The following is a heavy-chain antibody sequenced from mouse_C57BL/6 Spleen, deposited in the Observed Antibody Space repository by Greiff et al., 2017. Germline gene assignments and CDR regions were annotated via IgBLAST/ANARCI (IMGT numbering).Heavy chain of an antibody. D-gene: IGHD4-1*01. V-gene: IGHV3-6*01. Sequence: EVKLVESGPGLVKPSQSLSLTCSVTGYSITSGYYWNWIRQFPGNKLEWMGYISYDGSNNYNPSLKNRISITRYTSKNQFCLKLNSVTTEDTATYYCARNWDVDYAMDYWGQGTSVTVSS. CDR3: ARNWDVDYAMDY. CDR1: GYSITSGYY. J-gene: IGHJ4*01. CDR2: ISYDGSN.